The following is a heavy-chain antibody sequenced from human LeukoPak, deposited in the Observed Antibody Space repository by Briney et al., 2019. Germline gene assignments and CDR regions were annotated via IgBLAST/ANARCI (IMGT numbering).Heavy chain of an antibody. CDR3: ARVCSGGSCLDF. V-gene: IGHV1-8*02. CDR1: GFTFTSSA. CDR2: MNPHSGDA. Sequence: SVKVSCKASGFTFTSSAVHWVRQAPGQGLEWMGWMNPHSGDADFAQNFQGRVTMTRSTSIDTAYMDLSSLTSEDTAVYYCARVCSGGSCLDFWGQGTLVAVSS. D-gene: IGHD2-15*01. J-gene: IGHJ4*02.